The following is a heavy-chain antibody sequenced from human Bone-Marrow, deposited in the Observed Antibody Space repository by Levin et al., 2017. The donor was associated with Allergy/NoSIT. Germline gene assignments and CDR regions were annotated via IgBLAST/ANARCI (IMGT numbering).Heavy chain of an antibody. D-gene: IGHD5-24*01. J-gene: IGHJ4*02. CDR1: GGPLCSGDYY. V-gene: IGHV4-30-4*01. Sequence: SQTLSLTCPVSGGPLCSGDYYWSWVRQPPGKGLEYIVYMYYNGGTYYNPSLKSRVTISIDTSKNQFSLKMTSVTATDTAMYYCARDQEMATNLRLWGQGTLVTVSS. CDR2: MYYNGGT. CDR3: ARDQEMATNLRL.